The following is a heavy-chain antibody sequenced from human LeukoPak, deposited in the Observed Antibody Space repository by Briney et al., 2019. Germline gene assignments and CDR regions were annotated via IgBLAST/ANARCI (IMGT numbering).Heavy chain of an antibody. V-gene: IGHV4-34*01. CDR3: TRDGYGFDI. J-gene: IGHJ3*02. CDR1: GGSFSGDY. Sequence: PSETLSLTCAVYGGSFSGDYWSWIRQPPGKGLEWIGQINHSGSTYYNPSLKSRVTISVDTSKNQFSLKLSSVTAADTAVYYCTRDGYGFDIWGQGTMVTVSS. CDR2: INHSGST.